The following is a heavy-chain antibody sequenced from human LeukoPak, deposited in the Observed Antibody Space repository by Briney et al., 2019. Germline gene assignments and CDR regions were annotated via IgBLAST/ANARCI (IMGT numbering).Heavy chain of an antibody. CDR3: ARAGRRTYYYGMDV. V-gene: IGHV1-8*01. J-gene: IGHJ6*02. Sequence: ASVKVSCKASGYTFTSYDINWVRQATGQGLEWMGWMNPNSGNTGCAQKFQGRVTMTRNTSISTAYMELSRLRSEDTAVYYCARAGRRTYYYGMDVWGQGTTVTVSS. CDR1: GYTFTSYD. D-gene: IGHD1-14*01. CDR2: MNPNSGNT.